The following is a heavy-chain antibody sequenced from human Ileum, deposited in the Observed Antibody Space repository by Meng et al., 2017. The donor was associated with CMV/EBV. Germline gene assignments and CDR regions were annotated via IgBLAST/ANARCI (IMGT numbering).Heavy chain of an antibody. CDR2: INPNGGGP. CDR1: GYSFTGHY. Sequence: ASVKVSCKASGYSFTGHYMHWVRQAPGQGLEWMGWINPNGGGPNYALKFQGRVTMTRDTTISTAYMELSSLKSDDTAVYYCARAKITIFGVVIRNNYYYYGMDVWGQGTTVTVSS. V-gene: IGHV1-2*02. D-gene: IGHD3-3*01. J-gene: IGHJ6*02. CDR3: ARAKITIFGVVIRNNYYYYGMDV.